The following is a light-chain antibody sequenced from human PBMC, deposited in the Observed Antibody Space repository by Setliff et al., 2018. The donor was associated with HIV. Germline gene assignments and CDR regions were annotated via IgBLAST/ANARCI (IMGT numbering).Light chain of an antibody. J-gene: IGLJ1*01. CDR2: DND. CDR1: TSNIENNY. Sequence: QSVLTQPPSVSAAPGQKVTISCSGSTSNIENNYVSWYQQLPGTVPKLLIYDNDERPSGSPDRVSGSKSGTSATLGITGLQTGDEADYYCGSWDSSLSAFVFGTGTKVTVL. CDR3: GSWDSSLSAFV. V-gene: IGLV1-51*01.